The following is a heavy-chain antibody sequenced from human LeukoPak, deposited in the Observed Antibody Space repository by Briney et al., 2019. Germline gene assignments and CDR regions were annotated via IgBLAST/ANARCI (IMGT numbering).Heavy chain of an antibody. CDR2: IYYSGST. V-gene: IGHV4-30-4*01. Sequence: SETLSLTCAVSGGSISSSNWWSWVRQPPGKGLEWIGYIYYSGSTYYTPSLRGRVTISVDTSKNQFSLNLSSVTAADTAVYYCARGYSLDYWGQGTLVTVSS. CDR3: ARGYSLDY. D-gene: IGHD5-18*01. J-gene: IGHJ4*02. CDR1: GGSISSSNW.